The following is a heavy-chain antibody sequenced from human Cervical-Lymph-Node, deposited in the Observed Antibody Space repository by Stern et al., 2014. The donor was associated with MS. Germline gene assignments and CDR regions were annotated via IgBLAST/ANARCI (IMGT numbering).Heavy chain of an antibody. CDR1: GGSISSSSYY. J-gene: IGHJ4*02. D-gene: IGHD3-22*01. CDR2: TYSSGST. V-gene: IGHV4-39*02. Sequence: QVQLQESGPGLVKPSETLSLTCTVSGGSISSSSYYWGWIRQPPGKGLEWIGSTYSSGSTHYNPSLKSRFPISVDTSKAHFPRKLSSVTAADTAVYYCAREGYDSTGFYYAHFDYWGQGTLVTVSS. CDR3: AREGYDSTGFYYAHFDY.